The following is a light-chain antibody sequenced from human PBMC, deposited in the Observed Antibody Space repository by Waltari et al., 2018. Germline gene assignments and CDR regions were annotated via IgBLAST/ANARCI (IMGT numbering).Light chain of an antibody. CDR2: DVI. J-gene: IGLJ2*01. CDR3: CSYVRGNGIT. Sequence: QSALTQPPSVSGSPGQSITIPCTGSTYYVGVFDVVPCVQQYPGEHPTLIIFDVIWRPSGVSERFSGAKSGNTATLTISGLRPEDEAIYHCCSYVRGNGITFGGGTKLTVL. V-gene: IGLV2-23*02. CDR1: TYYVGVFDV.